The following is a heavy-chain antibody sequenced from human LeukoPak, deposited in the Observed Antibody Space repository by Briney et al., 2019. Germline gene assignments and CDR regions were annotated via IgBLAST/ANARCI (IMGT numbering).Heavy chain of an antibody. D-gene: IGHD6-13*01. CDR1: GASISTYY. CDR2: IYYTGST. V-gene: IGHV4-59*01. Sequence: SETLSLTCTVSGASISTYYWSWIRQPPGKGLEWIGFIYYTGSTNYNPSLKSRVTMSVDTSKNQFSLKLSSVTAADTAVYYCARGAAATYWGQGTLVTVSS. J-gene: IGHJ4*02. CDR3: ARGAAATY.